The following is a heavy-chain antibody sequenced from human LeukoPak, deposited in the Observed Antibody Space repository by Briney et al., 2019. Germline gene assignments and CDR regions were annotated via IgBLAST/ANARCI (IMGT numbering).Heavy chain of an antibody. V-gene: IGHV1-18*01. J-gene: IGHJ3*02. CDR2: ISAYTGNT. CDR3: ARVPMDSSGYYPNDAFDI. D-gene: IGHD3-22*01. CDR1: GYTFTSYG. Sequence: GASVKVPCKASGYTFTSYGISWVRQAPGQGLEWMGWISAYTGNTNYAQNLQVRVTMTTDTSTSTAYMELRSLRSDDTAVYYCARVPMDSSGYYPNDAFDIWGQGTMVTVSS.